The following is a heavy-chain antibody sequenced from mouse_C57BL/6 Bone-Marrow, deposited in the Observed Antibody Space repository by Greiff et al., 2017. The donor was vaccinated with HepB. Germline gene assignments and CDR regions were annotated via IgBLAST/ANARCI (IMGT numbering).Heavy chain of an antibody. J-gene: IGHJ2*01. Sequence: QVQLKQPGAELVKPGASVKLSCKASGYTFTSYWMHWVKQRPGRGLEWIGRIDPNSGGTKYNEKFKSKATLTVDKPSSTAYMQLSSRTSEDSAVYYCARGVYPTEVGYWGQGTTLTVSS. V-gene: IGHV1-72*01. CDR1: GYTFTSYW. D-gene: IGHD5-1*01. CDR3: ARGVYPTEVGY. CDR2: IDPNSGGT.